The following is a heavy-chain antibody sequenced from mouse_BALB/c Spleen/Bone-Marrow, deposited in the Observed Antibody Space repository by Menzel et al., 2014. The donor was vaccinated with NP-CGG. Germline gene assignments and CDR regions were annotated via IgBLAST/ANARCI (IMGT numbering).Heavy chain of an antibody. Sequence: QVQLQQSGAELVKPGASVKLSCKASGYTFTSYWMHWVKQRPGQGLEWIGEINPSNGRTNYNEKFKSKATLTVDKSSSTAYMQLSSLTSEDSAVYYCAPYYYGSSYGSYWYFDVWGAGTTVTVSS. CDR1: GYTFTSYW. CDR3: APYYYGSSYGSYWYFDV. CDR2: INPSNGRT. J-gene: IGHJ1*01. D-gene: IGHD1-1*01. V-gene: IGHV1S81*02.